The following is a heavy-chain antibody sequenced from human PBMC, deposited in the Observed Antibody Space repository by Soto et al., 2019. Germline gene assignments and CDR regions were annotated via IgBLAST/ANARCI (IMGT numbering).Heavy chain of an antibody. CDR1: GGSISSGDYY. CDR3: ASSIAARGYYGMDV. J-gene: IGHJ6*02. D-gene: IGHD6-6*01. V-gene: IGHV4-30-4*01. CDR2: IYYSGST. Sequence: PSETLSLTCTVSGGSISSGDYYWSWIRQPPGKGLEWIGYIYYSGSTYYNPSLKSRVTISVDTSKNQFSPKLSSVTAADTAVYYCASSIAARGYYGMDVWGQGTTVTVSS.